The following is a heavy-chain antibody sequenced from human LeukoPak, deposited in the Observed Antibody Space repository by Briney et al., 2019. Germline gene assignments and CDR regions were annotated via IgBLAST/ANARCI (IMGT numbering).Heavy chain of an antibody. CDR2: ISWNSGSI. Sequence: GGSLRLSCAASGFTLSSYAMTWVRQAPGKGLEWVSGISWNSGSIGYADSVKGRFTISRDNAKNSLYLQMNSLRAEDTALYYCATVDYWGQGTLVTVSS. CDR1: GFTLSSYA. V-gene: IGHV3-9*01. J-gene: IGHJ4*02. CDR3: ATVDY.